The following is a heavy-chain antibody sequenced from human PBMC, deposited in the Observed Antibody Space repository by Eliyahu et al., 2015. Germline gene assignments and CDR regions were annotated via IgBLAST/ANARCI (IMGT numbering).Heavy chain of an antibody. D-gene: IGHD5-12*01. Sequence: QVQLVESGGGVVQPGKSLRLSCEASGFTFXSYGXHWVRQAPGKGLEWVAVISYSGSNKYHADSVKGRFTISRDNSKNTLYLQMTSLRAEDTAVYYCAKDDGIGGYDSYNYYYYDMDVWGQGTTVTVSS. CDR2: ISYSGSNK. CDR1: GFTFXSYG. CDR3: AKDDGIGGYDSYNYYYYDMDV. J-gene: IGHJ6*02. V-gene: IGHV3-30*18.